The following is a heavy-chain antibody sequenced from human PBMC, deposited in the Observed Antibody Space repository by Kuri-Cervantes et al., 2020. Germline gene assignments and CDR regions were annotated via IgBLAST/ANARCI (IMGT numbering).Heavy chain of an antibody. CDR2: ISSSSSYI. Sequence: GESLKISCAASGFTFSSYSMNWVRQAPGKGLEWVSSISSSSSYIYYADSVKGRFTISRDNAKNSLYLQMNSLRAEDTAVYYCARALVPSYDYIWGSYRWLYFDYWGQGTLVTVSS. CDR1: GFTFSSYS. CDR3: ARALVPSYDYIWGSYRWLYFDY. J-gene: IGHJ4*02. D-gene: IGHD3-16*02. V-gene: IGHV3-21*01.